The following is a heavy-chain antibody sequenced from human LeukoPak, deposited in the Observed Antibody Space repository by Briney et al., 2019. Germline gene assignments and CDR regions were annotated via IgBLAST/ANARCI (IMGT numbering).Heavy chain of an antibody. J-gene: IGHJ4*02. Sequence: SETLSLTCTVSGGSISSGGYYWSWIRQHPGKGLEWIGYIYYSGSTNYNPSLRSRVTISVDKSKNQFSLKLSSVTAADTAVYYCARDSSGWYYFDYWGQGTLVTVSS. CDR3: ARDSSGWYYFDY. D-gene: IGHD6-19*01. CDR2: IYYSGST. V-gene: IGHV4-31*03. CDR1: GGSISSGGYY.